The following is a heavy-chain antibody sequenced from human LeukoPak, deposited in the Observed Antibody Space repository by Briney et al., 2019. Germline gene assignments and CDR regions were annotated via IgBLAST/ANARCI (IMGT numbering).Heavy chain of an antibody. V-gene: IGHV3-23*01. J-gene: IGHJ3*02. CDR3: AGDRAYPNDVFNI. D-gene: IGHD2-21*01. Sequence: PSETLSLTCTVSGDSISTSNSYWGWIRQPPGKGLEWVSAISGSDGSTWYADSVKGRFTISRDNSKNTLYLHMNSLRDEDTALYYCAGDRAYPNDVFNIWGQGTMITVS. CDR2: ISGSDGST. CDR1: GDSISTSNS.